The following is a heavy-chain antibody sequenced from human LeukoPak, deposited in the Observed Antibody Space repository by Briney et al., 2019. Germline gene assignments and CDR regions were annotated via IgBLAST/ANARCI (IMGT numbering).Heavy chain of an antibody. V-gene: IGHV3-7*01. CDR1: GFTFSSYW. J-gene: IGHJ4*02. CDR3: VRGKKPGWDMSYFDY. D-gene: IGHD1-14*01. Sequence: SGGSLRLSCAASGFTFSSYWMSWVRQAPGKGLAWVANIKQDGSEKYYVDSVKGRFTISRDNAKNSLYLQMNSLRAEDTAVYYCVRGKKPGWDMSYFDYWGQGILVTVSS. CDR2: IKQDGSEK.